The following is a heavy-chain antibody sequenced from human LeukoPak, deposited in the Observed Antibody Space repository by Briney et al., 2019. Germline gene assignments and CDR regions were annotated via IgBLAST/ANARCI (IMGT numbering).Heavy chain of an antibody. CDR1: GYTFTSYA. CDR3: ARDVPHDYVSDYVSVNAFDI. CDR2: INTNTGNP. V-gene: IGHV7-4-1*02. Sequence: VASVKVSCKASGYTFTSYAMNWARQAPGQGLEWMGWINTNTGNPTYAQGFTGRFVFSLDTSASTAYLQISSLKAEDTAVYYCARDVPHDYVSDYVSVNAFDIWGQGTMVTVSS. D-gene: IGHD4-17*01. J-gene: IGHJ3*02.